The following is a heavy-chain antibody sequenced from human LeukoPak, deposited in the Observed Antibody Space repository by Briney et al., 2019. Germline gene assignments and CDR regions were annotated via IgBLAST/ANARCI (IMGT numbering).Heavy chain of an antibody. Sequence: SETLSLTCAVSGGSISSGGYSWSWIRQSPGKGLEWIGYIYHSGSTYYNPSLKSRITMSVDTSKNQFYLKLSSVTAADTAVYYCARALLGSPNEYYFDYWGQGTLVTVSS. CDR2: IYHSGST. CDR3: ARALLGSPNEYYFDY. V-gene: IGHV4-30-2*06. J-gene: IGHJ4*02. CDR1: GGSISSGGYS. D-gene: IGHD1-1*01.